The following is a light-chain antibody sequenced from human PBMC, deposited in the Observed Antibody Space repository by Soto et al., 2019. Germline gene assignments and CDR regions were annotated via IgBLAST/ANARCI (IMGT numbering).Light chain of an antibody. J-gene: IGKJ4*01. CDR3: QHYHSQSIT. CDR1: ENIFKF. Sequence: DILLIQSPATLSASVGDRITITCRASENIFKFLAWYQQRSGSAPNLLIYAASDLEKGVPSRFSGSGSGTEFTLTIYNLQPNDSATYCCQHYHSQSITFGGWTQVDVK. V-gene: IGKV1-5*01. CDR2: AAS.